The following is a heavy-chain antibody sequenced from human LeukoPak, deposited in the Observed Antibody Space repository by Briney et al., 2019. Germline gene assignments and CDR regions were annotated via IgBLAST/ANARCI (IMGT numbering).Heavy chain of an antibody. CDR2: ISGSGGST. D-gene: IGHD3-22*01. V-gene: IGHV3-23*01. CDR3: AKPFDNSGYWVDH. CDR1: GFTFSSYA. J-gene: IGHJ4*02. Sequence: PGGSLRLSCAASGFTFSSYAMSWVRQAPGKGLEWVSAISGSGGSTYYADSVKGRFTISRDNSRDTLYLQMNSLRAEDTAVYYCAKPFDNSGYWVDHWGQGTLVTVSP.